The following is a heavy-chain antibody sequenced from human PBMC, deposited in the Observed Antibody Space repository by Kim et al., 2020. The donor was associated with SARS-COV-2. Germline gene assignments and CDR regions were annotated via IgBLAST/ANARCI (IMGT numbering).Heavy chain of an antibody. CDR3: ARGGRGSYFGYYGMDV. V-gene: IGHV3-21*01. Sequence: GGSLRLSCAASGFTFSSYSMNWVRQAPGKGLEWVSSISSSSSYIYYADSVKGRFTISRDNAKNSLYLQMNSLRAEDTAVYYCARGGRGSYFGYYGMDVWGQGTTVTVSS. CDR1: GFTFSSYS. D-gene: IGHD1-26*01. CDR2: ISSSSSYI. J-gene: IGHJ6*02.